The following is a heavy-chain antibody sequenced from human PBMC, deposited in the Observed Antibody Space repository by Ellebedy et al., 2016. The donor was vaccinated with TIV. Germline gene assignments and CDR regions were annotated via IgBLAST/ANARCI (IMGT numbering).Heavy chain of an antibody. CDR1: GGSISSYY. J-gene: IGHJ3*02. CDR3: ARHHIDGFSWFGETPGAFDI. V-gene: IGHV4-59*01. D-gene: IGHD3-10*01. Sequence: SETLSLTCTVSGGSISSYYWSWIRQPPGKGLEWIGYIYYSGSTNYNPSLKSRVTISVDTSKNQFSLKLSSVTAADTAVYYCARHHIDGFSWFGETPGAFDIWGQGTMVTVSS. CDR2: IYYSGST.